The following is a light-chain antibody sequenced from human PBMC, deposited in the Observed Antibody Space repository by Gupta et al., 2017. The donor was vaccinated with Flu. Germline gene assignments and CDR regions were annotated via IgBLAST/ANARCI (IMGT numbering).Light chain of an antibody. CDR2: KAS. V-gene: IGKV1-5*03. CDR3: QQYNSYSPERT. J-gene: IGKJ1*01. CDR1: QSISSW. Sequence: QMSRSPCPVSASLGDRVTITCRASQSISSWLAWYQQKPGKAPKLLIYKASSLESGVPSRFSGSGSGTEFTLTISSLQPDDFATYYCQQYNSYSPERTFGQGTKVEIK.